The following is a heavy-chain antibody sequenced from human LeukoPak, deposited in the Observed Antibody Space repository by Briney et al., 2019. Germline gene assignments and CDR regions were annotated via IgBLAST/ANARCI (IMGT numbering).Heavy chain of an antibody. Sequence: PSETLSLTCAVYGGSFSGYYWSWIRQPPGKGLEWIGEINHSGSTNYSPSLKSRVTISVDTSKNQFSLKLSSVTAADTAVYYCARVAVAGYYNWFDPWGQGTLVTVSS. J-gene: IGHJ5*02. D-gene: IGHD6-19*01. CDR1: GGSFSGYY. V-gene: IGHV4-34*01. CDR2: INHSGST. CDR3: ARVAVAGYYNWFDP.